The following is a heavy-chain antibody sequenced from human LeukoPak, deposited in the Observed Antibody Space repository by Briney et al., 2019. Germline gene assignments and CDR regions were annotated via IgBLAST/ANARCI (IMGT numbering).Heavy chain of an antibody. J-gene: IGHJ4*02. D-gene: IGHD2-2*01. CDR1: GYTFTGNN. CDR2: MNPNSGNT. CDR3: ARGLVRSH. V-gene: IGHV1-8*02. Sequence: ASVKVSCKTFGYTFTGNNMHWVRQAPGQGLEWMGWMNPNSGNTGYAQKFQGRVTMTRNTSISTAYMEQSSLRSEDTAVYYCARGLVRSHWGQGTLVTVSS.